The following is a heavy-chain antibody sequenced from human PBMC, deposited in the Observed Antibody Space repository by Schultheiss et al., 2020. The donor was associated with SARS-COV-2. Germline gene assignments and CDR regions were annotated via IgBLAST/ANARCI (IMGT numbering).Heavy chain of an antibody. J-gene: IGHJ6*02. CDR3: AREGYYDFWSDSYTNFYGMDV. CDR1: GYTFSNFG. Sequence: ASVKVSCQASGYTFSNFGISWVRQAPGQGLEWMGWISGYNGDTKYAQKIQGRVTMTTDTSTSTAYMELRSLRSDDTAVYYCAREGYYDFWSDSYTNFYGMDVWGQGTTVTVSS. D-gene: IGHD3-3*01. V-gene: IGHV1-18*01. CDR2: ISGYNGDT.